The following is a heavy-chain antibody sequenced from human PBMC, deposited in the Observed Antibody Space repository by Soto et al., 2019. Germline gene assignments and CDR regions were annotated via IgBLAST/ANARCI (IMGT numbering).Heavy chain of an antibody. CDR1: GFTFSSYA. Sequence: GGSLRLSCAASGFTFSSYAMSWVRQAPGKGLEWVSAISGSGGSTYYADSVKGRFTISRDNSKNTLYLQMNSLRAEDTAVYYCAKDKRHSSSHHPQYGIDVWGQGTTVTVSS. CDR3: AKDKRHSSSHHPQYGIDV. V-gene: IGHV3-23*01. J-gene: IGHJ6*02. D-gene: IGHD6-6*01. CDR2: ISGSGGST.